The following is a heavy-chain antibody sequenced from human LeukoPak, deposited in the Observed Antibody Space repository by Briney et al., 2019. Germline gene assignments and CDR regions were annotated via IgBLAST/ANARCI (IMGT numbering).Heavy chain of an antibody. V-gene: IGHV1-46*01. CDR2: INPSGGST. Sequence: ASVTVSCTASGYTFTSYYMHWVRQAPGQGLEWMGIINPSGGSTNYAQKFQGRVTMTRDTSTSTVYMELSSLRSEDTAVYYCAMRLYAFDIWGQGTMVTVSS. CDR1: GYTFTSYY. J-gene: IGHJ3*02. CDR3: AMRLYAFDI. D-gene: IGHD3-22*01.